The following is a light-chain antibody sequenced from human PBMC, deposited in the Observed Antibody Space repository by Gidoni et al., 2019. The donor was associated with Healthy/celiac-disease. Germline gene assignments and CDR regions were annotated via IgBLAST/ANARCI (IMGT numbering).Light chain of an antibody. CDR2: DVS. J-gene: IGLJ3*02. V-gene: IGLV2-14*01. CDR1: SSDVGGYNY. Sequence: QSALTQPGSVSGSPGQSITISCTGTSSDVGGYNYVSWYQQHPGQAPKLMIYDVSNRPSGVSNRFSGSKSGNTASLTISGLQAEDEADYYCSSYTSSSPLVFGGGTKLTVL. CDR3: SSYTSSSPLV.